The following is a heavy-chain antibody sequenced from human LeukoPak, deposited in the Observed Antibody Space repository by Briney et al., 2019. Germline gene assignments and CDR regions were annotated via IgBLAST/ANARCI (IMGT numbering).Heavy chain of an antibody. V-gene: IGHV1-18*01. Sequence: GASVKVSCKASGYTFTSYGISWVRQAPGQGLEWMGWISAYNGNTNYAQKLQGGVTMTTDTSTSTAYMELRSLRSDDTAVYYCARAGAYYGSGSYSNWGQGTLVTVSS. CDR3: ARAGAYYGSGSYSN. CDR1: GYTFTSYG. CDR2: ISAYNGNT. J-gene: IGHJ4*02. D-gene: IGHD3-10*01.